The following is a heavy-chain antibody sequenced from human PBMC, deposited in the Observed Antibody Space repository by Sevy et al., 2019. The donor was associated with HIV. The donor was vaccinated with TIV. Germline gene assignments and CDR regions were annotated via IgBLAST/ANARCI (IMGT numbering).Heavy chain of an antibody. CDR3: ARRPDFGVIIPTGVLHV. CDR1: GFTFGTYA. Sequence: GGSLRLSCAGSGFTFGTYAMTWVRQAPGKGLQWVSVISDSGRSTYYADSVQGRVTISRDNSKNTMHLHMNSLRVEDTATYYCARRPDFGVIIPTGVLHVWGQGTTVTVSS. D-gene: IGHD3-3*01. J-gene: IGHJ6*02. V-gene: IGHV3-23*01. CDR2: ISDSGRST.